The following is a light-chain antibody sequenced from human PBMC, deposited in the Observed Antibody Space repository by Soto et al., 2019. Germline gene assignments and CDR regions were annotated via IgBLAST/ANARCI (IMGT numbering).Light chain of an antibody. CDR2: GAS. CDR1: QSVSSSY. J-gene: IGKJ1*01. V-gene: IGKV3-20*01. CDR3: QQYNNWPRT. Sequence: EIVLTQSPGTLSLSPGERATLSCRASQSVSSSYLAWYQQKPGQAPRLLIYGASSRATGIPDRFSGSGSGTDFTLTISSLEPEDFAVYYCQQYNNWPRTFGQGTKVDNK.